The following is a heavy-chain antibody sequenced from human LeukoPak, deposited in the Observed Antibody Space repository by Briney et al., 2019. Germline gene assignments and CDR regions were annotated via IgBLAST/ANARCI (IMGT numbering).Heavy chain of an antibody. V-gene: IGHV3-21*04. D-gene: IGHD3-22*01. CDR2: ISSSSSYI. CDR1: GFTFSSYS. Sequence: GGSLRLXCAASGFTFSSYSMNWVRQAPGKGLECVSSISSSSSYIYYADSVKGRFTISRDNAKNSLYLQMNSLRAEDTAVYYCAKEALIDYYDSSGYYYRYFQHWGQGTLVTVSS. J-gene: IGHJ1*01. CDR3: AKEALIDYYDSSGYYYRYFQH.